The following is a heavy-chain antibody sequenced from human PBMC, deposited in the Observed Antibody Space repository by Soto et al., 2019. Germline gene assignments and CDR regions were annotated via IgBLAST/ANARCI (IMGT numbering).Heavy chain of an antibody. Sequence: XGSLRLTCAASGFTLSNYTMSWVRQAPGKGLEWVSGIIENGRTTYYADSVKGRFTISRDNSMNTLYLQMNGLRADDTAVYYCVKDHSIAVDDFFGNWGQGTLVTVSS. CDR1: GFTLSNYT. CDR2: IIENGRTT. CDR3: VKDHSIAVDDFFGN. J-gene: IGHJ4*02. D-gene: IGHD2-15*01. V-gene: IGHV3-23*01.